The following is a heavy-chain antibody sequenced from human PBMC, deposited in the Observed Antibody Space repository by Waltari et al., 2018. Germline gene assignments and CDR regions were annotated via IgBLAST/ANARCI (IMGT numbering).Heavy chain of an antibody. CDR1: GFTFSSYW. D-gene: IGHD6-19*01. J-gene: IGHJ4*02. CDR3: ARDSYSSGWYPPFDY. V-gene: IGHV3-7*01. Sequence: EVQLVESGGGLVQPGGSLRLSCAASGFTFSSYWMSWVRQAPGKGLEWVANIKQDGSGKYYVDPVKGRFTISRDNAKNSLYLQMNSLRAEDTAVYYCARDSYSSGWYPPFDYWGQGTLVTVSS. CDR2: IKQDGSGK.